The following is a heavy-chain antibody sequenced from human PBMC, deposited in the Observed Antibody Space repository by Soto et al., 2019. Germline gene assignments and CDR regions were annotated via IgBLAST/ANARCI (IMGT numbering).Heavy chain of an antibody. D-gene: IGHD6-19*01. CDR2: IKQDGSEK. Sequence: GGSLRLSCAASGFTFSSYWMSWVRQAPGKGLEWVANIKQDGSEKYYVDSVKGRFTISRDNAKNSLYLQMNSLRAEDTAVYYCARDHSSGWYAYYYYYGMDVWGQGTTVTVSS. J-gene: IGHJ6*02. CDR3: ARDHSSGWYAYYYYYGMDV. CDR1: GFTFSSYW. V-gene: IGHV3-7*01.